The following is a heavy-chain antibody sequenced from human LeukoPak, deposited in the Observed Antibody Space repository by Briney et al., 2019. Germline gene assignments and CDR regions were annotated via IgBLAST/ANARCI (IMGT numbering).Heavy chain of an antibody. CDR1: GGSISSSY. CDR2: INRSAST. CDR3: ARRGPPRTMLRGVKSGWFDP. V-gene: IGHV4-34*01. D-gene: IGHD3-10*01. J-gene: IGHJ5*02. Sequence: SETLSLTCTVSGGSISSSYWSWIRQPPGKGLEWIGEINRSASTNYNPSLKSRVTISIDTSKNQFSLKLSSVTAADTAVYYCARRGPPRTMLRGVKSGWFDPWGQGTLVTVSS.